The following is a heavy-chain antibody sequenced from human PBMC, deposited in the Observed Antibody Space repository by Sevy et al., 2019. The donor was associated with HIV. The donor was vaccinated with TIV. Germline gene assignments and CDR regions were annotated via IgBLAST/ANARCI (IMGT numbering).Heavy chain of an antibody. V-gene: IGHV1-2*06. CDR1: GYTFTGYS. J-gene: IGHJ4*01. CDR3: AREGSYSYDSSGYYPFDY. CDR2: ITPNSGGT. D-gene: IGHD3-22*01. Sequence: ASVKVSCKTSGYTFTGYSMHWVRQAPGQGLEWMGRITPNSGGTNYAQKFQGRVTMTRDTSIRTAYMELSRLRSDETAVYYCAREGSYSYDSSGYYPFDYWGHGTLVTVSS.